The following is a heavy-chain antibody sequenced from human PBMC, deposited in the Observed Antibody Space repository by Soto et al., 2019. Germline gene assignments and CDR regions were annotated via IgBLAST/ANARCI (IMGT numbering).Heavy chain of an antibody. J-gene: IGHJ5*02. Sequence: SETLSLTCTVSGGSISRNSYYWGWIRQPPGKGLEWIGIIYYSGITYYDPALKSRVTISVDTSKNQFSLKLSSVTAADRVVYYCARGIEATAKIRPRFAPWGQGPLVTV. CDR3: ARGIEATAKIRPRFAP. D-gene: IGHD6-13*01. CDR2: IYYSGIT. CDR1: GGSISRNSYY. V-gene: IGHV4-39*01.